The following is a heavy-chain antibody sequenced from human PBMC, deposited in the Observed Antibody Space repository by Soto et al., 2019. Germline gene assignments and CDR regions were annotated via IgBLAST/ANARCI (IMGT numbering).Heavy chain of an antibody. V-gene: IGHV3-33*01. Sequence: GGSLRLSCAASGFTFSSYGMHWVRQAPGKGLEWVAVIWYDGSNKYYADSVKGRFTISRDNSKNTLYLQMNSLRAEDTAVYYCAREQGCQYSSSCHYYYGMDVWGQGTTVTV. J-gene: IGHJ6*02. CDR1: GFTFSSYG. CDR2: IWYDGSNK. D-gene: IGHD6-13*01. CDR3: AREQGCQYSSSCHYYYGMDV.